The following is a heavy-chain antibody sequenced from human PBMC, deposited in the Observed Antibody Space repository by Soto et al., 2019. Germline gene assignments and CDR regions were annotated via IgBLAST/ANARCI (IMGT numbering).Heavy chain of an antibody. V-gene: IGHV4-34*01. J-gene: IGHJ6*03. Sequence: PSGTLSLTCAVYGGSFSGYYWSWIRQPPGKGLEWIGEINHSGSTNYNPSLKSRVTISVDTSKNQFSLKLSSVTAADTAVYYCARGRSNLYYYHYYYMDVWGKGTTVTVSS. CDR2: INHSGST. D-gene: IGHD4-4*01. CDR1: GGSFSGYY. CDR3: ARGRSNLYYYHYYYMDV.